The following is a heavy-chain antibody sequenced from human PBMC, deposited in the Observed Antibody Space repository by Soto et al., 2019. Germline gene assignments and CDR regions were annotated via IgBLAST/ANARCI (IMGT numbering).Heavy chain of an antibody. D-gene: IGHD2-2*01. CDR2: INHSGRT. CDR1: GGSFSGYF. J-gene: IGHJ6*02. V-gene: IGHV4-34*01. CDR3: ARLRYQVPQYDSYGMDV. Sequence: PSETLSLTCAVYGGSFSGYFWSWIRQPPGKGLEWIGEINHSGRTNYNPSLKSRVTISVDTPKSQFSLRLSSMTAADTAVYYCARLRYQVPQYDSYGMDVWGQGTTVTVSS.